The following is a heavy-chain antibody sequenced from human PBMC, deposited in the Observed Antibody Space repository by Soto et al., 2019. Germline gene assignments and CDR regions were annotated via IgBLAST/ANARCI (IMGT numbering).Heavy chain of an antibody. CDR2: INPDSGHT. Sequence: ASVKVSCKASGYTFTSYGISWVRQAPGQGLEWMGWINPDSGHTNYSKKFQDRVTITRDTSTSTGYMELSSLRSEDTAVYYCGRSVVGATGEILYNAMDVWGQGTTVTVSS. CDR3: GRSVVGATGEILYNAMDV. D-gene: IGHD1-26*01. CDR1: GYTFTSYG. V-gene: IGHV1-18*01. J-gene: IGHJ6*02.